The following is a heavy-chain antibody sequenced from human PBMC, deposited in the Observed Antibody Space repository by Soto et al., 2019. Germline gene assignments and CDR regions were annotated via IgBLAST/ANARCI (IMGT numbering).Heavy chain of an antibody. J-gene: IGHJ4*02. CDR1: GFTFSSYW. V-gene: IGHV3-74*01. CDR2: INSDGSRT. Sequence: PGGSLRLSCAASGFTFSSYWMHWVRQAPGKGLVWVARINSDGSRTNYADSVEGRLTISRDNAKSTVYLQLNSLTAEDAAVYYCARGASGSYFLDYWAQGTLVTVSS. D-gene: IGHD3-10*01. CDR3: ARGASGSYFLDY.